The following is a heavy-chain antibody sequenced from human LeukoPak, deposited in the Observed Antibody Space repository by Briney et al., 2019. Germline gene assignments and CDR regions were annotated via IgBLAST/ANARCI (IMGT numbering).Heavy chain of an antibody. CDR3: ARGRWELRFDQ. Sequence: GSLRLSCAASGFTVSSNYMSWVRQPPGKGLEWVGEINHSGSTNYNPSLKSRVSISVDTSKNQFSLKLSSVTAADTAVYYCARGRWELRFDQWGQGTLVTVSS. CDR2: INHSGST. CDR1: GFTVSSNY. V-gene: IGHV4-34*08. D-gene: IGHD1-26*01. J-gene: IGHJ4*02.